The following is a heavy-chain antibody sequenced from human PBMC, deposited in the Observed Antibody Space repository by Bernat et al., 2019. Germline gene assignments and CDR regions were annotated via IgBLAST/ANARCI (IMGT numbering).Heavy chain of an antibody. Sequence: EVQLVESGGGLVKPGGSLRLSCAASGFTFSSYSMNWVRQAPGKGLEWVSSISSSSSYIYYADSVKGRFTISRDNAKNSLYLQMNSLRAEDTAVYYCARMVLTGDRIDYWGQGTLVTVSS. CDR2: ISSSSSYI. V-gene: IGHV3-21*01. D-gene: IGHD4/OR15-4a*01. CDR1: GFTFSSYS. CDR3: ARMVLTGDRIDY. J-gene: IGHJ4*02.